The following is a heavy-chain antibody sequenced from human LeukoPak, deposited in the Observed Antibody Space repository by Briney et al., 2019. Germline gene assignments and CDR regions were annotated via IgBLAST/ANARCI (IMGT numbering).Heavy chain of an antibody. J-gene: IGHJ6*02. CDR3: ARVEDGCNYDYYYGMDV. V-gene: IGHV3-30-3*01. D-gene: IGHD5-24*01. CDR1: GFTFSSYA. CDR2: ISYDGSNK. Sequence: GGSLRLSCAASGFTFSSYAMHWVRQAPGKGLEWVAVISYDGSNKYYADSVKGRFTISRDNSKNTLYLQMNSLRAEDTAVYYCARVEDGCNYDYYYGMDVWGQGTTVTVSS.